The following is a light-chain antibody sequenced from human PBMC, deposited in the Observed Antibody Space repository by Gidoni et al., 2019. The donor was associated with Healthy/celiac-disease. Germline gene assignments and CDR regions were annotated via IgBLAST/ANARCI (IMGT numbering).Light chain of an antibody. CDR3: QQYYRTQVT. J-gene: IGKJ2*01. CDR2: WAC. CDR1: QSVLYSSNNKNY. Sequence: DIVMTQASDSLAVALGERDTINCKSSQSVLYSSNNKNYLDWYQQKTGQPPKLLIYWACTRESGVTDRFRGSGSGTDLTLTISSLQAEDVSVYYCQQYYRTQVTVVQETKLEIK. V-gene: IGKV4-1*01.